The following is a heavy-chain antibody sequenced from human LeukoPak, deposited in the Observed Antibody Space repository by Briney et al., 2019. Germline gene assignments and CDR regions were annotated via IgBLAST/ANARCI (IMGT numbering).Heavy chain of an antibody. D-gene: IGHD3-10*01. CDR3: ARDRGRAPFDP. Sequence: ASVKVSCKASGYTFSTNGISWVRQAPGQGLEWMGWISAYNGNANYAQKLQGRVTITTDTSTSTAYMELRSLRSDDTAVYYCARDRGRAPFDPWGQGTLVTVSS. J-gene: IGHJ5*02. V-gene: IGHV1-18*01. CDR2: ISAYNGNA. CDR1: GYTFSTNG.